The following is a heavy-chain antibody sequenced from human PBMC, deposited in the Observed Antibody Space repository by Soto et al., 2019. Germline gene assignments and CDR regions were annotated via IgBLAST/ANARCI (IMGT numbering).Heavy chain of an antibody. Sequence: GESLRLSCAASGFSFSSYEMNWVRQAPGKGLEWVSYIGTSGTTIYYAESVKGRFTISRDNAKNSLYLQMNSLRAEDTAIYYCARDTSSIYDDYLDYWGQGPQVTVSS. J-gene: IGHJ4*02. V-gene: IGHV3-48*03. CDR1: GFSFSSYE. CDR3: ARDTSSIYDDYLDY. CDR2: IGTSGTTI. D-gene: IGHD2-2*01.